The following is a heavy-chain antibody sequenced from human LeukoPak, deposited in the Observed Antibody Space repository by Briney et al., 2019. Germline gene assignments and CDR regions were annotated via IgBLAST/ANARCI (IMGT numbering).Heavy chain of an antibody. D-gene: IGHD6-19*01. CDR3: VKEGGLRVFSDWSESGY. CDR1: GFTFSTYA. CDR2: ISGSGIDT. Sequence: GGSLRLSCVGSGFTFSTYAMTWVRQAPGKGLEWVSSISGSGIDTHYADSVKGRFTISRDNSKTSLFLQMGRLRADGTAVYYCVKEGGLRVFSDWSESGYWGQGTLVTVSP. V-gene: IGHV3-23*01. J-gene: IGHJ4*02.